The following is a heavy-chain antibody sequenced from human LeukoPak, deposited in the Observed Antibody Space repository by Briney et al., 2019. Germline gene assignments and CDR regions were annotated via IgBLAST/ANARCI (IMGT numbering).Heavy chain of an antibody. V-gene: IGHV1-69*13. CDR1: GGTFSSYA. D-gene: IGHD3-22*01. Sequence: AAVKVSCKASGGTFSSYAISWVRQAPGQGLEWMGGIIPIFGTANYAQKFQGRVTITADESTSTAYMVLSSLRSEDTAVYYCALTYYYDSSGYHYFDYWGQGTLVTV. J-gene: IGHJ4*02. CDR2: IIPIFGTA. CDR3: ALTYYYDSSGYHYFDY.